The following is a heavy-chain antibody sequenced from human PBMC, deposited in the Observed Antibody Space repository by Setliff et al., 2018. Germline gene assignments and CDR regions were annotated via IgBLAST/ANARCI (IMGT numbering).Heavy chain of an antibody. Sequence: SETLSLTCTVSGGSLSGASIVTWIRQPPGKGLEFIGYVFYSGATKYDPSLKSRVTMSIDTSKNQFSLNLSSVTAADTAVYYCATRKSSGRLYYMDVWGKGTTVTVSS. D-gene: IGHD1-26*01. J-gene: IGHJ6*03. CDR3: ATRKSSGRLYYMDV. CDR2: VFYSGAT. CDR1: GGSLSGAS. V-gene: IGHV4-59*08.